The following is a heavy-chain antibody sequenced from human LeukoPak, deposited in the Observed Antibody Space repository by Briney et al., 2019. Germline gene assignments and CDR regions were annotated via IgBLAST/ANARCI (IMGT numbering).Heavy chain of an antibody. CDR3: ARGPPGIVVVIIDNWFDP. V-gene: IGHV4-34*01. CDR2: INHSGST. Sequence: ASETLSLTCAVYGGSFSGYYWSWIRQPPGKGLEWIGEINHSGSTNYNPSLKSRVTISVDTSKNQFSLKLSSVTAADTAVYYCARGPPGIVVVIIDNWFDPWGQGTLVTVSS. CDR1: GGSFSGYY. D-gene: IGHD3-22*01. J-gene: IGHJ5*02.